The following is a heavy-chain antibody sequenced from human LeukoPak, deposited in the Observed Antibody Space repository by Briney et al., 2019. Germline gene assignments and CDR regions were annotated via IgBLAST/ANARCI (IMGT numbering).Heavy chain of an antibody. CDR3: ARDQRCSRFDGGCDQWYFDL. CDR1: GGSISGYY. CDR2: IYHSGFT. D-gene: IGHD3-10*02. V-gene: IGHV4-59*01. Sequence: SETLSLTCTVSGGSISGYYWSWLRQSPGKGLEWIGYIYHSGFTHYNPSLRSRVAISVDMSRNQFSLKLTSATAADTAMYYCARDQRCSRFDGGCDQWYFDLWGRGTLVTVSS. J-gene: IGHJ2*01.